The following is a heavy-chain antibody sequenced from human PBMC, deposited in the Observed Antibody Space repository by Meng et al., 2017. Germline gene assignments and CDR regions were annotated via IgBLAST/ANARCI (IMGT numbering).Heavy chain of an antibody. Sequence: GESLKISCAASGFTFSSYAMHWVRQAPGKGLEWVAVISYDGSNKYYADSVKGRFTISRDNSKNTLYLQINSLRAEDTAVYYCARDLYGDYAGEGYWGQGTLVTVSS. D-gene: IGHD4-17*01. CDR1: GFTFSSYA. J-gene: IGHJ4*02. CDR3: ARDLYGDYAGEGY. V-gene: IGHV3-30*01. CDR2: ISYDGSNK.